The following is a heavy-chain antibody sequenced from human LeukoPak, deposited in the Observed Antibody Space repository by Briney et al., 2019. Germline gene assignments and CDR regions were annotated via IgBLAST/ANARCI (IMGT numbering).Heavy chain of an antibody. Sequence: SETLSLTCTVSGGSISGSSYYWGWIRQPPGKGLEWLGTFYHSGNTYYNPSLKSRLTISVDTSKNNFSLKLTSVTAADTAVYYCARHAYSHYYIDVWGKGTTATVSS. CDR1: GGSISGSSYY. CDR3: ARHAYSHYYIDV. V-gene: IGHV4-39*01. J-gene: IGHJ6*03. CDR2: FYHSGNT.